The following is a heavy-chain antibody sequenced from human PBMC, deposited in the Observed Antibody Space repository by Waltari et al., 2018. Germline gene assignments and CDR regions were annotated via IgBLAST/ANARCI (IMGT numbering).Heavy chain of an antibody. CDR3: ARGGELRGDYFDY. D-gene: IGHD1-1*01. J-gene: IGHJ4*02. V-gene: IGHV4-59*11. CDR2: VSSSGST. CDR1: GGSLSSPY. Sequence: QVQLQKSGPGLVKPSETLSLTCTVSGGSLSSPYWSWLRQPPGKGRKWMGHVSSSGSTNYNPSLKIRVTTSVDTSKNQFCRKLSSVTAADTAVYYGARGGELRGDYFDYWGQGTLVTVSS.